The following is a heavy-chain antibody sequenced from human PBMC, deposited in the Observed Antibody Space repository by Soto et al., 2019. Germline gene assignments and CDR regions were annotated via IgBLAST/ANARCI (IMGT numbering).Heavy chain of an antibody. CDR1: GGSISSYY. Sequence: SETLSVTCTVSGGSISSYYWSWIRQPPGKGLEWIGYVYYSGSTNYNPSLKSRVTISVDTSKNQFSLKLSSVTAADTAVYYCARRSSSWYVDYWGQGTLVTVSS. D-gene: IGHD6-13*01. CDR2: VYYSGST. CDR3: ARRSSSWYVDY. V-gene: IGHV4-59*01. J-gene: IGHJ4*02.